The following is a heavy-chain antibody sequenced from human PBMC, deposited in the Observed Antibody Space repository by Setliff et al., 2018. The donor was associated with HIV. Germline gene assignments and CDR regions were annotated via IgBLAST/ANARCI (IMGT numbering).Heavy chain of an antibody. Sequence: SETLSLTCTVSGGSISSHYWSWIRQPPGKGLEWIGSIYYSGSTNYNPSLKSRVTISVDTSKNQFSLKLSSVTAADTAVYYCARDSSPFKYYNFWSGYYTNEPVDFDIWGQGTMVT. CDR1: GGSISSHY. V-gene: IGHV4-59*11. CDR3: ARDSSPFKYYNFWSGYYTNEPVDFDI. CDR2: IYYSGST. J-gene: IGHJ3*02. D-gene: IGHD3-3*01.